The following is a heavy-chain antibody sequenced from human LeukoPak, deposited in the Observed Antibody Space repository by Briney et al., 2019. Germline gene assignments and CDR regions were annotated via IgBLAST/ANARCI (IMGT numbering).Heavy chain of an antibody. CDR3: AREGYDILTGSNWFDP. CDR2: INPNSGGT. J-gene: IGHJ5*02. CDR1: GYTFTGYY. V-gene: IGHV1-2*04. Sequence: GASVKVSCKASGYTFTGYYMHWVRQAPGQGLEWMGWINPNSGGTNYAQKLQGWVTMIRDTSISTAYMELSRLRSDDTAVYYCAREGYDILTGSNWFDPWGQGTLVTVSS. D-gene: IGHD3-9*01.